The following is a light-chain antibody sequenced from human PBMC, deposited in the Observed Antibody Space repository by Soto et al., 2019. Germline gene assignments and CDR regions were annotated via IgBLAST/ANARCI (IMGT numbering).Light chain of an antibody. CDR3: QTWGTGIQV. CDR1: SGHSSYA. Sequence: QSVLTQSPSASASLGASVKLTCTLSSGHSSYAIAWHQQQPGKGPRYLMKVNSDGSHNKGDGIPDRFSGSSSGAERSLTISSLQSEGEADYYCQTWGTGIQVFGGGTKVTVL. J-gene: IGLJ2*01. V-gene: IGLV4-69*01. CDR2: VNSDGSH.